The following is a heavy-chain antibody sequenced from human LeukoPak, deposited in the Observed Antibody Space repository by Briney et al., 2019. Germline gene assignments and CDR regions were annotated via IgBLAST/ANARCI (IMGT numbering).Heavy chain of an antibody. CDR2: IIPIFRTA. CDR1: GYTFTGYY. Sequence: SVKVSCKASGYTFTGYYIHWVRQAPGQGLEWMGGIIPIFRTANYAQKFQGGVTITADESTSTAYMELSSLRSEDTAVYYCARALRYYSDSSGYAFDYWDQGTLVTVSS. J-gene: IGHJ4*02. V-gene: IGHV1-69*13. D-gene: IGHD3-22*01. CDR3: ARALRYYSDSSGYAFDY.